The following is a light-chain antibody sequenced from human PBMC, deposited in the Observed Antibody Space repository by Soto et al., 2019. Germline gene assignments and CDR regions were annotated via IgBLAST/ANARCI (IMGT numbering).Light chain of an antibody. Sequence: EIVLTQSPATLSLSPGERATLPCRASQSVSSYLAWYQQKPGQAPRLLIYGASSRATGIPDRFSGSGSETDVTLTISRLEPEDFAVYCCQQYFSSPWTFGQGTKVEIK. CDR2: GAS. CDR3: QQYFSSPWT. CDR1: QSVSSY. J-gene: IGKJ1*01. V-gene: IGKV3-20*01.